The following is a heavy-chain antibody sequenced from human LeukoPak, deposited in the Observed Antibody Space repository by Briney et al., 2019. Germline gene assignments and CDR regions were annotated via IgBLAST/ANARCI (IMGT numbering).Heavy chain of an antibody. J-gene: IGHJ4*02. CDR1: GYTFTGYY. V-gene: IGHV1-2*02. CDR3: ARVQILGRIVVVVAATPDFDY. Sequence: ASVKVSCKASGYTFTGYYMHWVRQAPGQGLEWMGWINPNSGGTNYAQRFQGRVTMTRDTSISTAYMELSRLRSDDPAVYYCARVQILGRIVVVVAATPDFDYWGQGTLVTVSS. CDR2: INPNSGGT. D-gene: IGHD2-15*01.